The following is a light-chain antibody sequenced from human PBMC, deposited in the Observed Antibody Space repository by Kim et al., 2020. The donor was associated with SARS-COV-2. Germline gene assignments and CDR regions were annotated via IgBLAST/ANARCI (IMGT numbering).Light chain of an antibody. V-gene: IGKV3-20*01. CDR1: HSISDNY. CDR3: QQYGYQIWT. J-gene: IGKJ1*01. CDR2: GAS. Sequence: STGERATLSCRATHSISDNYLAWYQQKPGQAPRLLIDGASTRATGVPDRFSGSGSGTDFTLTISRLEPEDVAVYHCQQYGYQIWTFGQGTKVDIK.